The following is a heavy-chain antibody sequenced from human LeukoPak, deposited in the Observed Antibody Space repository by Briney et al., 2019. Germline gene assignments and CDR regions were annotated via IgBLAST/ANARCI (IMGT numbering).Heavy chain of an antibody. Sequence: SETLSLTCTVSGGSISSYYWSWIRQPPGKGLEWTGYIYYSGSTNYNPSLKSRVTISVDTSKNQFSLKLSSVTAADTAVYYCVRIAARPGLDYWGQGTLVTVSS. CDR1: GGSISSYY. CDR3: VRIAARPGLDY. J-gene: IGHJ4*02. CDR2: IYYSGST. V-gene: IGHV4-59*08. D-gene: IGHD6-6*01.